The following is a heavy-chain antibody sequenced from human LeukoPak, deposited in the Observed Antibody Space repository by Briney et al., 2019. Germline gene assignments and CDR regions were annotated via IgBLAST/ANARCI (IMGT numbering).Heavy chain of an antibody. D-gene: IGHD6-6*01. CDR3: ARLRPRGI. Sequence: KPSETLSLICTVSGGSISSSSYYWGWIRQPPGKGLEWIGSIYYSGSTYYDPSLKSRVTISVDTSKNQFSLKLSSVTAADTAVYYCARLRPRGIWGQGTMVTVSS. CDR1: GGSISSSSYY. V-gene: IGHV4-39*01. J-gene: IGHJ3*02. CDR2: IYYSGST.